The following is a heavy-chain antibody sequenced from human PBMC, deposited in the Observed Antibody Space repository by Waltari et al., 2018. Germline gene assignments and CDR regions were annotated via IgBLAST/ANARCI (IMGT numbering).Heavy chain of an antibody. V-gene: IGHV4-4*07. Sequence: QVQLQESGPGLVKPSETLSLTCPVSGGSISSYYWSWIRQPAGKGLEWIGRIYTSVSTNYNPSLKSRVTMSVDTSKNQFSLKLSSVTAADTAVYYCASRSSWLRAFDIWGQGTMVTVSS. CDR2: IYTSVST. CDR1: GGSISSYY. J-gene: IGHJ3*02. D-gene: IGHD3-22*01. CDR3: ASRSSWLRAFDI.